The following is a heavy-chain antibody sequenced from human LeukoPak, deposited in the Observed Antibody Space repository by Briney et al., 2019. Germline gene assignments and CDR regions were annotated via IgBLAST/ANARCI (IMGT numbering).Heavy chain of an antibody. CDR1: GFTFSDYY. J-gene: IGHJ4*02. D-gene: IGHD6-19*01. CDR2: ISTSGSTV. V-gene: IGHV3-11*04. Sequence: GGSLRLSCAASGFTFSDYYMGWIRQAPGKGLEWLSYISTSGSTVYYADSVKGRFTISRDNAKNSLYLQMSSLRAEDTAVYYCARDSIAVAGGFDYWGQGTLVTVSS. CDR3: ARDSIAVAGGFDY.